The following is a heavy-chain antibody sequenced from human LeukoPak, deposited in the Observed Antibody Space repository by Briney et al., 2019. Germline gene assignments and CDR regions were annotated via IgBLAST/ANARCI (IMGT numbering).Heavy chain of an antibody. J-gene: IGHJ5*02. Sequence: GGSLRLSCAASGFTFSSYGMHWVRQAPGKGLEWVSHIRSTGDTFYADSVKGRFTISRDNARNSLYLQMNSLRAEDTAMYYCARDAGNSGYGCDLWGQGTLVTVSS. V-gene: IGHV3-48*01. CDR1: GFTFSSYG. D-gene: IGHD5-12*01. CDR2: IRSTGDT. CDR3: ARDAGNSGYGCDL.